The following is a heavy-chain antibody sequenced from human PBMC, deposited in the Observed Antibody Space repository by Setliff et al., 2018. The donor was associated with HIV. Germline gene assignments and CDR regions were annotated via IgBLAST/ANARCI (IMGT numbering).Heavy chain of an antibody. V-gene: IGHV3-48*01. Sequence: PGGSLRLSCAVSGFTFRTYWMSWVRQTPGKGLEWVSYISSSSNTIYYADSVKGRFTISRDNAKNSLYLQMNSLRAEDTAVYYCTREGRGNSDAFDIWGQGTMVTVSS. CDR2: ISSSSNTI. CDR3: TREGRGNSDAFDI. J-gene: IGHJ3*02. D-gene: IGHD2-21*02. CDR1: GFTFRTYW.